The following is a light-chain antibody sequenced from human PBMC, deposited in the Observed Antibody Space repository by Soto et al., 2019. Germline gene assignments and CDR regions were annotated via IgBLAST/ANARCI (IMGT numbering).Light chain of an antibody. Sequence: QSVLTQPPSVSGAPGQRVTISCTGSSSNIGAGYDVHWYKQLPGTAPKLLIYDNSKRPSGVPDRFSGSKSGTSASLAITGLQAEDEADYYCQSYDSSLSGSVFGGGTKVTVL. CDR2: DNS. CDR3: QSYDSSLSGSV. J-gene: IGLJ2*01. CDR1: SSNIGAGYD. V-gene: IGLV1-40*01.